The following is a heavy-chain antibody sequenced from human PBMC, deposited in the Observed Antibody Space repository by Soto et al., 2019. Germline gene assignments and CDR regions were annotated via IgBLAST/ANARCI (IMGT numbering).Heavy chain of an antibody. CDR1: GYTFTSYA. D-gene: IGHD6-13*01. Sequence: ASVKVSCKASGYTFTSYAMHWVRQAPGQRLEWMGWINAGNGNTKYSQKFQGRVTITRDTSASTAYTELSSLRSEDTAVYYCARVSSSWYGGWFDPWGQGTLVTVSS. V-gene: IGHV1-3*01. CDR2: INAGNGNT. J-gene: IGHJ5*02. CDR3: ARVSSSWYGGWFDP.